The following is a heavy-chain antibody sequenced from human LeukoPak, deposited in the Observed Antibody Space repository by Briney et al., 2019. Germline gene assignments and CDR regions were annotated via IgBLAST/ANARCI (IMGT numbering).Heavy chain of an antibody. D-gene: IGHD7-27*01. CDR1: GYTFSGYF. CDR2: INPGSGDT. CDR3: ARDLSSTPNWELDH. V-gene: IGHV1-2*06. Sequence: AASVKVSCKASGYTFSGYFMHWVRRAPGQGLEWMGRINPGSGDTEFAQKFQGRVTMTRDTSISTAYMEVSGLTFDDTAIYYCARDLSSTPNWELDHWGQGTLVTVSS. J-gene: IGHJ5*02.